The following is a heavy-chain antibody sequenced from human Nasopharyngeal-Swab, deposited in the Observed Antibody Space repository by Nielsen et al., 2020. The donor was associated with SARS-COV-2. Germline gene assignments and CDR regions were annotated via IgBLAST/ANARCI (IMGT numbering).Heavy chain of an antibody. J-gene: IGHJ1*01. CDR3: VRDVAMVGATLDT. D-gene: IGHD1-26*01. CDR1: GFTIISNG. CDR2: VSRSSSRS. Sequence: GESLKISCAASGFTIISNGMHWVRQAPGKGLEWVAYVSRSSSRSYYADSVEGRFTISRDNPKNSLYLQMDSLRDEDTAVYFCVRDVAMVGATLDTWGQGTLVTVSS. V-gene: IGHV3-48*02.